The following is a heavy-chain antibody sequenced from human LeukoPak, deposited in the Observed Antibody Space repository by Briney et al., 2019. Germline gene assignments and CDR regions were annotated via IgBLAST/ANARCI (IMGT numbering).Heavy chain of an antibody. D-gene: IGHD3-16*01. CDR1: GGSFSGYY. Sequence: PSETLSLTCAVYGGSFSGYYWSWIRQPPGKGLEWIGEINHSGSTNYNPSLKSRVTISVDTSKNQFSLKLSSVTAADTAVYYCARGRKAATLTTYDYVWGIGYYFDYWGQGTLVTVSS. CDR2: INHSGST. CDR3: ARGRKAATLTTYDYVWGIGYYFDY. J-gene: IGHJ4*02. V-gene: IGHV4-34*01.